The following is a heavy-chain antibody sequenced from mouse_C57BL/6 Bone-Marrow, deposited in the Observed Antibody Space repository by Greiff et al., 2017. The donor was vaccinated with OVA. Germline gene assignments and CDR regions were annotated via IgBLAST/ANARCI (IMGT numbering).Heavy chain of an antibody. Sequence: VKQTPVHGLEWIGAIDPETGGTAYNQKFKGKAILTADKSSSTAYMELRSLTSEDSAVYYCTRKGDPYWYFDVWGTGTTVTVSS. V-gene: IGHV1-15*01. CDR2: IDPETGGT. CDR3: TRKGDPYWYFDV. J-gene: IGHJ1*03.